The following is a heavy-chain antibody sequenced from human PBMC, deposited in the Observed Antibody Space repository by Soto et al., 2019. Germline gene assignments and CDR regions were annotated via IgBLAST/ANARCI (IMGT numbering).Heavy chain of an antibody. CDR1: GGSFSGYY. D-gene: IGHD6-13*01. V-gene: IGHV4-34*01. J-gene: IGHJ4*02. Sequence: SETLSLTCAVYGGSFSGYYWSWIRQPPGKGLEWIGEINHSGSTNYNPSLKSRVTISVDTSKNQFSLKLSSVTAADTAVYYCARVVRSSSWYLPYYFDYWGQGTLVTVSS. CDR3: ARVVRSSSWYLPYYFDY. CDR2: INHSGST.